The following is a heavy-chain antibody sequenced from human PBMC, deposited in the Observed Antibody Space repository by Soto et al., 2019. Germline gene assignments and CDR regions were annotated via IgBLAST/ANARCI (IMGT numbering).Heavy chain of an antibody. V-gene: IGHV3-30*18. J-gene: IGHJ6*02. Sequence: PGGSLRLSCAASGFTFSSYGMHWVRQAPGKGLEWVAVISYDGSNKYYADSVKGRFTTSRDNPKNTLYLQMNSLRAEDTAVYYCAKAPSDYDFWSGYLPARADQPGDYYYGMDVWGQGTTVTVSS. D-gene: IGHD3-3*01. CDR1: GFTFSSYG. CDR2: ISYDGSNK. CDR3: AKAPSDYDFWSGYLPARADQPGDYYYGMDV.